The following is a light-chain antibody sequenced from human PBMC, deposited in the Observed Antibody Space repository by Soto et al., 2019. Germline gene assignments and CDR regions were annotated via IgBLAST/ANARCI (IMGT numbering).Light chain of an antibody. CDR2: GAS. Sequence: DIVLTQSPGTLSLSPGERATLFCRASQSVRGSYLARYQQKPGQAPRLLIYGASSRATGIPDRFSGSGSGADFTLTISRLEPEDFAVYYCQQYDSSPLYTFGQGTKLEIK. J-gene: IGKJ2*01. CDR3: QQYDSSPLYT. V-gene: IGKV3-20*01. CDR1: QSVRGSY.